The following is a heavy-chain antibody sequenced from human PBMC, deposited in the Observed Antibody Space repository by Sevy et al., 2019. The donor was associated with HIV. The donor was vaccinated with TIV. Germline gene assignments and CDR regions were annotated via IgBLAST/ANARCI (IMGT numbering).Heavy chain of an antibody. CDR3: ARAYCSGGRCYSLAY. J-gene: IGHJ4*01. Sequence: ASVKVSCRISGYTFSSYRITWVRQAPGQGLECMGWISPHNGDTNYAQKLQGRVTMITDTSTTTAYMELRNLRSDDTAVYYCARAYCSGGRCYSLAYWGQGTLVTVSS. V-gene: IGHV1-18*01. CDR2: ISPHNGDT. CDR1: GYTFSSYR. D-gene: IGHD2-15*01.